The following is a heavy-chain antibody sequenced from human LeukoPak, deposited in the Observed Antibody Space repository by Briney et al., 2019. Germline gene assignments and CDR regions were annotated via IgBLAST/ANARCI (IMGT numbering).Heavy chain of an antibody. D-gene: IGHD6-19*01. CDR1: GFTFSSYA. Sequence: GGSLRLSCAASGFTFSSYAMSWVRQAPGKGLEWVSAISGSGGSTYYANSVKGRFTISRDNSKNTLYLQMNSLRAEDTAVYYCARAVAGPPSMFHWGQGTLVTVSS. J-gene: IGHJ4*02. V-gene: IGHV3-23*01. CDR3: ARAVAGPPSMFH. CDR2: ISGSGGST.